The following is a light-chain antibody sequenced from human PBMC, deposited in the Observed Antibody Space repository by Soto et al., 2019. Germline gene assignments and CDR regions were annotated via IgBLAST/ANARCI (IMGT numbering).Light chain of an antibody. CDR3: QQGYSTPWT. CDR1: QSISSY. J-gene: IGKJ1*01. Sequence: DIKMTQSPSSLSASVGDRVTITCRESQSISSYLHWYQQKPGKAPKLLIYAASNLQSGVPSRFSASGSGTDFTLTLNSLQPEDFATYYCQQGYSTPWTFGQGTKVEIK. V-gene: IGKV1-39*01. CDR2: AAS.